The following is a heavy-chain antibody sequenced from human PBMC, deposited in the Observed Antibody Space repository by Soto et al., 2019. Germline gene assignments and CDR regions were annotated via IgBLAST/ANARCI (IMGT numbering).Heavy chain of an antibody. CDR3: ARVDHRGYFSVLTDF. CDR1: GASITDYF. J-gene: IGHJ4*02. Sequence: PSETLSLTCSVSGASITDYFWSWVRKPPNKGLELIGYIFYTGTANYNPSLKSRVTISVDTSKSQFSLNLRSVTAADTAVYYCARVDHRGYFSVLTDFWGQGILVTVSS. CDR2: IFYTGTA. D-gene: IGHD3-10*02. V-gene: IGHV4-59*01.